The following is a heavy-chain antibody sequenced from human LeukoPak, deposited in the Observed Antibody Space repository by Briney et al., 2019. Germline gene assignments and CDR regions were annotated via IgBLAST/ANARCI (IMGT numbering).Heavy chain of an antibody. V-gene: IGHV1-8*01. Sequence: ASVKVSSKASGYTFTSYDINWVRQATGQGLEWMGWMNPNSGNTGYAQKFQGRVTMTRNTSISTAYMELSSLRSEDTAVYYCARANIGYCSGGSCSSLEYFDYWGQGTLVTVSS. CDR2: MNPNSGNT. CDR1: GYTFTSYD. D-gene: IGHD2-15*01. J-gene: IGHJ4*02. CDR3: ARANIGYCSGGSCSSLEYFDY.